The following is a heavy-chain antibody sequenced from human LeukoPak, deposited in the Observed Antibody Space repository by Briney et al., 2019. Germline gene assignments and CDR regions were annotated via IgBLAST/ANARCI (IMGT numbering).Heavy chain of an antibody. J-gene: IGHJ4*02. V-gene: IGHV3-23*01. CDR2: ISGRADAP. CDR3: AKDSPLAQGRHPYYFYY. CDR1: GFTFNNFP. Sequence: GGSLRHSRAASGFTFNNFPMTRVPEAPGEGVEWVSRISGRADAPFYADSVKGRFTSSRENSKKTMILQLNSLRDGDTALYYCAKDSPLAQGRHPYYFYYWGQGTLVTVSS.